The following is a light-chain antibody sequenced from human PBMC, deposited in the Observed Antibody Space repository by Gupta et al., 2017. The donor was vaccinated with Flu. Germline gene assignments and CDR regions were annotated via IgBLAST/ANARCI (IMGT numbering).Light chain of an antibody. CDR3: NSRDSSGNHLAIF. CDR2: GKN. Sequence: DSLRIYYASWYQQKPGQAPVLVIYGKNNRPSGIPDRFSGSSSGNTSSLTITGAQAEDEADYYCNSRDSSGNHLAIFFGTGTKVTVL. V-gene: IGLV3-19*01. J-gene: IGLJ1*01. CDR1: SLRIYY.